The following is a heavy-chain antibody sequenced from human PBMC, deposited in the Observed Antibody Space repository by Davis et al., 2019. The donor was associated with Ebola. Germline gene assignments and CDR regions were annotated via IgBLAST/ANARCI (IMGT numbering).Heavy chain of an antibody. J-gene: IGHJ4*02. CDR1: GYYFTNYW. CDR2: IYPGDSDT. V-gene: IGHV5-51*01. CDR3: AKQESLYGSSDY. Sequence: GESLKISCKGSGYYFTNYWIAWVRQTPAKGLEWMGIIYPGDSDTRYSPSFEGQVTISVDRSISTAYLQWSSLKASDTAMYYCAKQESLYGSSDYWGQGTLVTVSS. D-gene: IGHD3-22*01.